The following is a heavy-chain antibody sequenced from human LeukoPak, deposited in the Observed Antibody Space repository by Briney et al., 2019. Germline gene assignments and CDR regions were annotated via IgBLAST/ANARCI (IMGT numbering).Heavy chain of an antibody. CDR2: SGSGGST. CDR3: AKAPARRRQPIFDY. Sequence: GGSLRLSCAASGFTFSSYSMSWVRQAPGKGLEWVSSSGSGGSTYYADSVKGRFTISRDNSKNTLYLQMNSLRAEDTAVYYCAKAPARRRQPIFDYWGQGTLVTVSS. V-gene: IGHV3-23*01. J-gene: IGHJ4*02. CDR1: GFTFSSYS. D-gene: IGHD5-18*01.